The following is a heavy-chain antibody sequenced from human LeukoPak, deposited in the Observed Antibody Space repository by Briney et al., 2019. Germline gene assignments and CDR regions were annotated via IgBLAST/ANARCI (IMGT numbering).Heavy chain of an antibody. CDR2: IIPIFGTA. Sequence: SVKVSCKASGGTFSSYAISCVRQAPGQGLEWMGGIIPIFGTANYAQKFQGRVTITADKSTSTAYMELSSLSSEDTAVYYCARAGDYGSGSLAFDIWGQGTMVTVSS. J-gene: IGHJ3*02. CDR3: ARAGDYGSGSLAFDI. V-gene: IGHV1-69*06. D-gene: IGHD3-10*01. CDR1: GGTFSSYA.